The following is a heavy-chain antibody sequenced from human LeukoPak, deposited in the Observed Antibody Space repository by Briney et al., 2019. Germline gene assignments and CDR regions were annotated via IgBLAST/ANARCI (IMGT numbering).Heavy chain of an antibody. V-gene: IGHV3-43D*03. CDR3: AKEGSDSGGQTLEH. J-gene: IGHJ4*02. Sequence: GESLRLSCAASGFSFDDYAMHWVRQAPGKGLEWVSVISWDGDTTNYADSVKGRFTISRVNSKNSQFLQMSSLRPEDTALYYCAKEGSDSGGQTLEHWGQGTLVTVSS. CDR2: ISWDGDTT. CDR1: GFSFDDYA. D-gene: IGHD4-23*01.